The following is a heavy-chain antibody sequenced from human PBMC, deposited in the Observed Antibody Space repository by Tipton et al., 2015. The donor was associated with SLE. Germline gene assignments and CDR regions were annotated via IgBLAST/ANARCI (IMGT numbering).Heavy chain of an antibody. V-gene: IGHV4-4*02. D-gene: IGHD1-1*01. Sequence: QLVQSGGGLVQPGGSLRLSCAASGFTVSSNYMSWVRQSPGKGLEWIGEIFHSGSTNYNPSLKRRVTRSVDKSKNQFSLKVNSVTAADTAVYYCAIPEAGATVGNRGFEIWGQGTMVTVSS. CDR1: GFTVSSNY. J-gene: IGHJ3*02. CDR2: IFHSGST. CDR3: AIPEAGATVGNRGFEI.